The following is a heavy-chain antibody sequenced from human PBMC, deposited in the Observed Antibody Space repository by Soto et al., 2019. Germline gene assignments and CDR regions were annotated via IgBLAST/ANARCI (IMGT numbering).Heavy chain of an antibody. CDR2: IYYSGST. D-gene: IGHD3-10*01. CDR3: ARDIRGVIDAFDI. Sequence: QVQLQESGPGLVKPSETLSLTCTVSGGSISSYYWSWIRQPPGKGLEWIGYIYYSGSTNYNPSLKSRVTISVATGKSQFSLKLSSVTAADTAVYYCARDIRGVIDAFDIWGQGTMVTVSS. V-gene: IGHV4-59*01. J-gene: IGHJ3*02. CDR1: GGSISSYY.